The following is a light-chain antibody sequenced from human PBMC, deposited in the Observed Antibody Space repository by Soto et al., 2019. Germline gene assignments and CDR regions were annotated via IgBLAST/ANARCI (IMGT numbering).Light chain of an antibody. Sequence: NFMLTQPNSVSESPGKTVTISCTRSSGSIASNYVQWYQQRPGSAPTTVIYEDNQRPSGVPDRFSGSIDSSSNSASLTISGLKTEDEADYYCQSYDSSKEVFGGGTKVTVL. CDR3: QSYDSSKEV. V-gene: IGLV6-57*03. CDR2: EDN. CDR1: SGSIASNY. J-gene: IGLJ3*02.